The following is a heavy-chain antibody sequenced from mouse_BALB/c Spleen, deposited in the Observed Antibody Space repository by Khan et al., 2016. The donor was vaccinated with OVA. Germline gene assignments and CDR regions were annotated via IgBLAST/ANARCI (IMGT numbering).Heavy chain of an antibody. V-gene: IGHV1-20*02. CDR3: TRIYRSDFDY. J-gene: IGHJ2*01. D-gene: IGHD1-1*01. CDR2: INPHIGET. Sequence: EVQLQESGPELVKPGPSVKISCKVSGYSFTGYFMNWVMQRHGKSLEWIGRINPHIGETFYNQKIKGKATLTVDASSRTAHMEPRSLASEDSAVYYCTRIYRSDFDYWGQGTTLTVSS. CDR1: GYSFTGYF.